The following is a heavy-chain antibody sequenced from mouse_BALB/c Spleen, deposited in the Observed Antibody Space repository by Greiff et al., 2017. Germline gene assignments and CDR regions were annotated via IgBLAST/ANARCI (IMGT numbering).Heavy chain of an antibody. CDR3: AREDYGSSYAMDY. CDR2: ISYSGST. Sequence: EVQLKESGPGLVKPSQSLSLTCTVTGYSITSDYAWNWIRQFPGNKLEWMGYISYSGSTSYNPSLKSRISITRDTSKNQFFLQLNSVTTEDTATYYCAREDYGSSYAMDYWGQGTSVTVSS. J-gene: IGHJ4*01. CDR1: GYSITSDYA. V-gene: IGHV3-2*02. D-gene: IGHD1-1*01.